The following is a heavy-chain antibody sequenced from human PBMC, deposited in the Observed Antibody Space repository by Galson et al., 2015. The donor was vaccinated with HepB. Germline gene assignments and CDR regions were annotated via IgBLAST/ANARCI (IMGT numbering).Heavy chain of an antibody. Sequence: SVKVSCKASGYTFTSYYMHWVRQAPGQGLEWMGRINPNSGGTNYAQKFQGRVTMTRDTSISTAHMELSRLRSDDTAVYYCARVSLRQVAVAGTGAFDIWGQGTMVTVSS. J-gene: IGHJ3*02. V-gene: IGHV1-2*06. CDR1: GYTFTSYY. CDR2: INPNSGGT. D-gene: IGHD6-19*01. CDR3: ARVSLRQVAVAGTGAFDI.